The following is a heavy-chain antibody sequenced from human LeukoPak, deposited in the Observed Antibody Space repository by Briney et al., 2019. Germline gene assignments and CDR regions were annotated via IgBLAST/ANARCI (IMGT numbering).Heavy chain of an antibody. CDR3: VRHLQYGSGGHYFDY. CDR2: IYPGDSHT. D-gene: IGHD2-15*01. CDR1: GYSFPTHW. J-gene: IGHJ4*02. V-gene: IGHV5-51*01. Sequence: GESLKISCKGSGYSFPTHWIGWVRQMPRKGLEWMGIIYPGDSHTTYSPSLQGQVTISADKSISTAYLQWSSLKASDTAMYYCVRHLQYGSGGHYFDYWGQGALVTVSS.